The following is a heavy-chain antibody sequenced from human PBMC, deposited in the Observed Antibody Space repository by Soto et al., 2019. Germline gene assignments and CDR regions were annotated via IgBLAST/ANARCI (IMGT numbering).Heavy chain of an antibody. CDR2: IRDKANNYAT. Sequence: EVQLVESGGGLVQPGGSLKLSCVAAGYTLSASSIHWVRQASGKGLEWVGRIRDKANNYATSYAGSVNGRFTISRDDSKNTAYLQMNSLRVEDTAVYYCTTKDYWGRGTLVTVSS. J-gene: IGHJ4*02. CDR3: TTKDY. V-gene: IGHV3-73*02. CDR1: GYTLSASS.